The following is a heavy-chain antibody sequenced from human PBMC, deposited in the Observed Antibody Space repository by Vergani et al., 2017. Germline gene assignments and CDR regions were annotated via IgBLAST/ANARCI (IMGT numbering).Heavy chain of an antibody. CDR2: VEDSGYF. CDR3: ARSIVSRNPPDYFDN. V-gene: IGHV4-61*01. Sequence: QVQLHESGPGLVKPSETLSLICSVSGVSMQSGSFYWNWIRQTPGEGLEWIGYVEDSGYFNYNPSLKTRVSMSSDTSNNQFSLMLSSVTVADTAVYYCARSIVSRNPPDYFDNWGQGTLVTVSS. CDR1: GVSMQSGSFY. J-gene: IGHJ4*02. D-gene: IGHD1-14*01.